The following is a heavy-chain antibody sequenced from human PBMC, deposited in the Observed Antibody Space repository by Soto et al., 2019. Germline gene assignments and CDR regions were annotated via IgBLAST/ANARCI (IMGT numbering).Heavy chain of an antibody. Sequence: PSDTLSLTCAVYGRSFSGYYWSWIRQPPAKGLEWIGEINHSGSTNYNPSLKSRVTISVDTSKNQFSLKLSSVTAADTAVYYCARGRTIFGVVTGGYYMDVWGKGTTVT. CDR1: GRSFSGYY. J-gene: IGHJ6*03. D-gene: IGHD3-3*01. V-gene: IGHV4-34*01. CDR3: ARGRTIFGVVTGGYYMDV. CDR2: INHSGST.